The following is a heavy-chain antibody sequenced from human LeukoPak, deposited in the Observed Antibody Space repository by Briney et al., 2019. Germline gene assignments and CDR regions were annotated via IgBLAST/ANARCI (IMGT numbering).Heavy chain of an antibody. V-gene: IGHV4-34*01. CDR1: GGSFSGYY. CDR2: INHSGST. CDR3: AKDPHSPYCSGGSCYSDY. J-gene: IGHJ4*02. Sequence: PSETLSLTCAVYGGSFSGYYWSWIRQPPGKGLEWIGEINHSGSTNYNPSLKSRVTISVDTSKNQFSLKLSSVTAADTAVYYCAKDPHSPYCSGGSCYSDYWGQGTLVTVSS. D-gene: IGHD2-15*01.